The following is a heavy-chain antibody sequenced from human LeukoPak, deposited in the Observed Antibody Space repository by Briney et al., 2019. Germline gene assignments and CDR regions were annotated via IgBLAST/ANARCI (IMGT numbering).Heavy chain of an antibody. J-gene: IGHJ6*03. CDR2: IIPILGIA. Sequence: SVKVSCKASGGTFSSYAISWVRQAPGQGLEWMGRIIPILGIANYAQKFQGRVTITADESTSTAYMELSSLRSEDTAVYYCARDMGRSVGVPYYYYYYMDVWGKGTTVTVSS. CDR3: ARDMGRSVGVPYYYYYYMDV. CDR1: GGTFSSYA. D-gene: IGHD3-10*01. V-gene: IGHV1-69*04.